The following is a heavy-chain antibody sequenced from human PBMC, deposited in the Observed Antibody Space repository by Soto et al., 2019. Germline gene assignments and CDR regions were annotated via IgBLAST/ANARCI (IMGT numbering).Heavy chain of an antibody. CDR1: GGSISSGSYY. CDR3: ARQGQWLVQWDYYYGMDV. V-gene: IGHV4-39*01. Sequence: SETLSLPCTVSGGSISSGSYYWGWIRQPPGKGLEKIGSIYYSGRTYYNPSLKSRVTISVHTSKNQFSLKLSSVTAADTAVYYCARQGQWLVQWDYYYGMDVWGQGTTVTVSS. D-gene: IGHD6-19*01. J-gene: IGHJ6*02. CDR2: IYYSGRT.